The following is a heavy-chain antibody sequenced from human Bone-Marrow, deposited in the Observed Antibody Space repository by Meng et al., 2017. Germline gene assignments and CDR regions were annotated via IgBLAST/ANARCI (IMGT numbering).Heavy chain of an antibody. CDR1: GFSLSTSGVA. Sequence: SGPTLVKPTQTITLTCTFSGFSLSTSGVAVGWIRQPPGKALECLALIFWNDDKRYSPSLKNRLTITKDTSKNQVVLTVTNMDPVDTATYYCAHHLFSPGPFDIWGQGTMVTVSS. CDR3: AHHLFSPGPFDI. CDR2: IFWNDDK. J-gene: IGHJ3*02. V-gene: IGHV2-5*01. D-gene: IGHD2/OR15-2a*01.